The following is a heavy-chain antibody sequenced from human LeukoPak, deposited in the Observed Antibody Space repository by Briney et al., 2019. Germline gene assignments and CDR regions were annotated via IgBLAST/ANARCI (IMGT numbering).Heavy chain of an antibody. Sequence: ASVKVSCKASGYTFTGYYMHWVRQAPGQGLEWMGWINPYTGGTNYAQKFQGRVTMTRDTSINTAYMELSRLKSDDTAVYYCARVGRVVQDFDYWGQGTLVTVSS. D-gene: IGHD3-3*01. V-gene: IGHV1-2*02. CDR3: ARVGRVVQDFDY. CDR1: GYTFTGYY. J-gene: IGHJ4*02. CDR2: INPYTGGT.